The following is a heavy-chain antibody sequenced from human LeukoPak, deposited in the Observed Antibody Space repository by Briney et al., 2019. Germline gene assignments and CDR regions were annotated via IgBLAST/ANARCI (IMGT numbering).Heavy chain of an antibody. V-gene: IGHV3-7*01. CDR2: IKQDRSEK. CDR1: GFTFSNYW. D-gene: IGHD2-2*01. Sequence: TGGSLRLSCAASGFTFSNYWMSWVRQAPGKGLEWVANIKQDRSEKYYVDSVKGRFTISRDNAKNSLYLQMNSLRAEDTAVYYCARESTSCNDYWGQGTLVTVSS. CDR3: ARESTSCNDY. J-gene: IGHJ4*02.